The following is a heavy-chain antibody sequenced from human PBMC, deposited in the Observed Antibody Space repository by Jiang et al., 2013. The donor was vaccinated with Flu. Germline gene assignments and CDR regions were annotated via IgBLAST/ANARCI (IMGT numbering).Heavy chain of an antibody. CDR1: GDSVTGGTYY. V-gene: IGHV4-61*01. CDR2: MYYSGSP. J-gene: IGHJ4*02. Sequence: LLKPSETLSLTCFVTGDSVTGGTYYWSWIRQPPGKGLEWIAYMYYSGSPNYNPSLKSRVTMSVDTSKNQFSLKLSSVTAADSAVYYCARDAGYGGTHYFDYWGLGILVTVSS. CDR3: ARDAGYGGTHYFDY. D-gene: IGHD4-23*01.